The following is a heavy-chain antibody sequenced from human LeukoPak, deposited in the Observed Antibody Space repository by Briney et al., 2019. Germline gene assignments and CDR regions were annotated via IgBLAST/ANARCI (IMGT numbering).Heavy chain of an antibody. D-gene: IGHD5/OR15-5a*01. CDR1: GFTFSSYG. CDR2: ISYDGSNK. J-gene: IGHJ4*02. CDR3: ARRRYSVYDFDY. Sequence: PGGSLRLSCAASGFTFSSYGMHWVRQAPGKGLEWVAVISYDGSNKYYADSVKGRFTISRDNSKNTLYLQMNSLRAEDTAVYYCARRRYSVYDFDYWGQGTLVTVSS. V-gene: IGHV3-30*03.